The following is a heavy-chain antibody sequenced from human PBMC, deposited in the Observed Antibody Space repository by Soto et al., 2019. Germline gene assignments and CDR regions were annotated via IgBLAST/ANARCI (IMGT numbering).Heavy chain of an antibody. J-gene: IGHJ4*03. CDR1: GGSISSYY. D-gene: IGHD3-22*01. Sequence: SETLSLTCTVSGGSISSYYWSWIRQPAGKGLEWIGRIYTSGSTNYNPSLKSRVTMSVDTSKNQFSLKLSSVTAADTAVYYCARDTAYYYDSSGPYYFDYWGQGTTVTVSS. CDR3: ARDTAYYYDSSGPYYFDY. V-gene: IGHV4-4*07. CDR2: IYTSGST.